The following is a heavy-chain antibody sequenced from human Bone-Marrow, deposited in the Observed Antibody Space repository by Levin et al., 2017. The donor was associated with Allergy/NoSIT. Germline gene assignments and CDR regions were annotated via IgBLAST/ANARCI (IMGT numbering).Heavy chain of an antibody. CDR3: ATDNLIWNDSSGYGGY. D-gene: IGHD3-22*01. J-gene: IGHJ4*02. V-gene: IGHV3-15*07. Sequence: AGGSLRLSCVASGFTFSNAWMNWVRQAPGKGLEWVGRIKSKTDGETTDYAAPVRGRFTISRDDSKNTLYLQMNSLKTEDTAVYFCATDNLIWNDSSGYGGYWGQGTLVTVSS. CDR2: IKSKTDGETT. CDR1: GFTFSNAW.